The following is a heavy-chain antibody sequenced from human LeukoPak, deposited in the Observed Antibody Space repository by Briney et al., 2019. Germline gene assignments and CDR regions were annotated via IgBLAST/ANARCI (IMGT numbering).Heavy chain of an antibody. CDR3: ANGGSTIDY. J-gene: IGHJ4*02. CDR2: ISSSSSTI. V-gene: IGHV3-48*01. CDR1: GFTFSSYS. Sequence: GGSLRLSCAASGFTFSSYSMNWVRQAPGKGLEWVSYISSSSSTIYYADSVKGRFTISRDNAKNSLYLQMNSLRAEDTAVYYCANGGSTIDYWGQGTLVTVSS. D-gene: IGHD1-26*01.